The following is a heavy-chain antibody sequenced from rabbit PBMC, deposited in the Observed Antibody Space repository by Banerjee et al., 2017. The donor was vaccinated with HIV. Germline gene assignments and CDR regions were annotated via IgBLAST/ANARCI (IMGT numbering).Heavy chain of an antibody. J-gene: IGHJ2*01. D-gene: IGHD1-1*01. V-gene: IGHV1S45*01. CDR2: INTISGDT. CDR1: GFSFSNGYV. Sequence: QEQLEESGGDLVKPEGSLTLTCTASGFSFSNGYVMCWVRQAPGKGLEWIACINTISGDTVYATWAKGRFTISKASWTTVTLQMTSLTAADTASYFCARGGVGSTGYTYAFDPRGQGTLVTVS. CDR3: ARGGVGSTGYTYAFDP.